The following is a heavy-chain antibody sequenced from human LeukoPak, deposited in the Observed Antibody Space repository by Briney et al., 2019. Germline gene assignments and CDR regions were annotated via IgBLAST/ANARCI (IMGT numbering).Heavy chain of an antibody. V-gene: IGHV1-46*04. D-gene: IGHD5-18*01. CDR1: GYTFTSYY. CDR3: ARVDTAMVIGY. J-gene: IGHJ4*02. CDR2: INPSGGST. Sequence: ASVKVSXKASGYTFTSYYMHWVRQAPGQGLEWMGIINPSGGSTIYAQKLQGRVTMTRDTSTSTVYMELSSLRSDDTAVYYCARVDTAMVIGYWGQGTLVTVSS.